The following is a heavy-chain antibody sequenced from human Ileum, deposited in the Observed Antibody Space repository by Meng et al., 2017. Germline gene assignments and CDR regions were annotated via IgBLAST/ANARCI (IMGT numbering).Heavy chain of an antibody. CDR3: ARFRTTYSSGWQTYYYYGMDV. D-gene: IGHD6-19*01. V-gene: IGHV4-34*01. Sequence: GSLRLSCAVYGGSFSGYYWSWIRQPPGKGLEWIGEINHSGSTNYNPSLKSRVTISVDTSKNQFSLKLGSVTAADTAVYYCARFRTTYSSGWQTYYYYGMDVWGQGTTVTVSS. J-gene: IGHJ6*02. CDR2: INHSGST. CDR1: GGSFSGYY.